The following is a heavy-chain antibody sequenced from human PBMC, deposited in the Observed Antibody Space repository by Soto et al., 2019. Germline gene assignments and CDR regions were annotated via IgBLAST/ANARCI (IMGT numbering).Heavy chain of an antibody. CDR3: ARDRDDYGSGNYYNRIDF. CDR2: IIPIFGTP. V-gene: IGHV1-69*01. D-gene: IGHD3-10*01. CDR1: GGIFSTYA. J-gene: IGHJ4*02. Sequence: QVQLVQSGAEVKKPGSSVKVSCKASGGIFSTYAISWLRQAPGQGLEWMGGIIPIFGTPNYAQRFQGRGTITADESTSTAYMELSILRSEDTAVYYCARDRDDYGSGNYYNRIDFWGQGTLVTVSS.